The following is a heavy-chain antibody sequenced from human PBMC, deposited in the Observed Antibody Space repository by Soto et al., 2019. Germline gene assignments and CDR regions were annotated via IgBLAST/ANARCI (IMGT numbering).Heavy chain of an antibody. D-gene: IGHD3-3*01. J-gene: IGHJ5*02. V-gene: IGHV4-39*01. CDR3: ATRGPNYDFWSGRQWSWFDP. CDR2: IYYSGST. Sequence: SETLSLTCTVSGGSISSSSYYWGWIRQPPGKGLEWIGSIYYSGSTYYNPSLKSRVTISVDTSKNQFSLKLSSVTAADTAVYYCATRGPNYDFWSGRQWSWFDPWGQGTLVTVSS. CDR1: GGSISSSSYY.